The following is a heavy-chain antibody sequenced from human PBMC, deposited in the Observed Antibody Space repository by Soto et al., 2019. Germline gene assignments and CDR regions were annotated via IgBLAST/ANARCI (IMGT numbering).Heavy chain of an antibody. CDR2: IYYSGST. Sequence: QVQLQQSGPGLVKPSQTLSLTCTVSGGSITSGDYYWSWIRQHPGKGLEWIGYIYYSGSTYYNPSITSRVTISVDTSKNHSSPKSSSVPAADTAVYLCARWWSGRPQGFGPWGQGTLVTVSS. D-gene: IGHD3-3*01. V-gene: IGHV4-31*03. CDR1: GGSITSGDYY. J-gene: IGHJ5*02. CDR3: ARWWSGRPQGFGP.